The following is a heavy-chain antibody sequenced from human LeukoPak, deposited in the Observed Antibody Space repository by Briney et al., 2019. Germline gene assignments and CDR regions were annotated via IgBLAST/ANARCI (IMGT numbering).Heavy chain of an antibody. CDR2: IAGSGGDT. J-gene: IGHJ5*02. CDR1: GFTFSTYA. D-gene: IGHD1-26*01. CDR3: AKSLRGSSFVRRTVKWFDA. V-gene: IGHV3-23*01. Sequence: PGGSLRLSCAASGFTFSTYAMSWVRQAPGKGLEWVSLIAGSGGDTYYADSVKGRFTISRDDSKNTVYLQMNSLRAEDTAVYYCAKSLRGSSFVRRTVKWFDAWGQGTLVTVSS.